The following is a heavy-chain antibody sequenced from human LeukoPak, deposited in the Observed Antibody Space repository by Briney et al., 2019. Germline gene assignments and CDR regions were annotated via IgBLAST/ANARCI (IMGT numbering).Heavy chain of an antibody. CDR1: GYTFTSYG. D-gene: IGHD1-1*01. Sequence: GAPVKLSCKAAGYTFTSYGVSWGREAPGHGLEWMGWLSAYNGNTNYAQKLQGRVTMTTDTSTRTAYMELRSLRSDDTAVYYCARGRTGTSGWFEPWGQGTLVTVSS. J-gene: IGHJ5*02. CDR3: ARGRTGTSGWFEP. CDR2: LSAYNGNT. V-gene: IGHV1-18*01.